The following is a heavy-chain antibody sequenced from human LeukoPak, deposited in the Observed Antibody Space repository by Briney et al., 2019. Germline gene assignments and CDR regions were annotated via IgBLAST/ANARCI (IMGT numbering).Heavy chain of an antibody. J-gene: IGHJ6*02. D-gene: IGHD3-3*01. Sequence: ASVKVSCKASGYTFTSYDINWVRQAPGQGLEWMGWMNPNSGNTGYAQKFQGRVTMTRNTSISTAYMELSSLRSEDTAVYYCARHRSRRLRFLEWFEGGMDVWGQGTTVTVSS. CDR3: ARHRSRRLRFLEWFEGGMDV. CDR1: GYTFTSYD. V-gene: IGHV1-8*01. CDR2: MNPNSGNT.